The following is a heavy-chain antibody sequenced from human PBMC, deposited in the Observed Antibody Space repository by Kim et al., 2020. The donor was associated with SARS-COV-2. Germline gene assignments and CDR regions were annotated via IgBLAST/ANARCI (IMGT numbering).Heavy chain of an antibody. CDR3: ARGQYYFDISGYYDY. J-gene: IGHJ4*02. V-gene: IGHV4-34*01. CDR2: INHSGTS. Sequence: SETLSLTCAVYGGAFTNYYWSWIRQTPGKGLEWIGEINHSGTSNYNPSLKSRVTISIDMSKNQFSLKLSSLTAADTAVYYCARGQYYFDISGYYDYWGQGTLVTVSS. CDR1: GGAFTNYY. D-gene: IGHD3-22*01.